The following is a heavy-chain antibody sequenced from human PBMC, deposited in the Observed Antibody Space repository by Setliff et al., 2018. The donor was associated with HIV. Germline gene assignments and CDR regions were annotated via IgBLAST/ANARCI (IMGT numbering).Heavy chain of an antibody. CDR2: INHSGST. CDR1: GGSFSGYY. D-gene: IGHD3-22*01. CDR3: ARLTTTYYYDSSAYYHPV. V-gene: IGHV4-34*01. Sequence: LSQTLSLTCAVYGGSFSGYYWSWIRQPPGKGLEWIGEINHSGSTNYNPSLKSRVTISVDTSKNQFSLKLSSVTAADTAVFYCARLTTTYYYDSSAYYHPVWGQGTLVTVSS. J-gene: IGHJ4*02.